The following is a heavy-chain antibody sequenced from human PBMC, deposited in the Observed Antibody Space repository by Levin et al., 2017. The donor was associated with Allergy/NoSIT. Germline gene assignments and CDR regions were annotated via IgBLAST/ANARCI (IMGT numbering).Heavy chain of an antibody. CDR3: ARDHKTFGGIIVNDAFDI. Sequence: ASVKVSCKASGYTFTDFGVNWVRQAPGQGLEWMGWISTYNGNTHHSEKFQDRVTMTTDTSTNTAYMELRSLRSDDTALYYCARDHKTFGGIIVNDAFDIWGQGTMVTVSS. CDR2: ISTYNGNT. J-gene: IGHJ3*02. CDR1: GYTFTDFG. D-gene: IGHD3-16*02. V-gene: IGHV1-18*01.